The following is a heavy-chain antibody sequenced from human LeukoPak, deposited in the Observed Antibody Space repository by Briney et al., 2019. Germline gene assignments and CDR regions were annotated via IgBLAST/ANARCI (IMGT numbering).Heavy chain of an antibody. V-gene: IGHV1-69*04. D-gene: IGHD5-12*01. CDR1: GGTFSSYA. CDR2: IIPILGIA. J-gene: IGHJ4*02. CDR3: ARDLSGYEAN. Sequence: PGASVKVSCKASGGTFSSYAISWVRQAPGQGLEWMGRIIPILGIANYAQKFQGRVTITADKSTSTAYMELSSLRSEDTAVYYCARDLSGYEANWDQGTLVTVSS.